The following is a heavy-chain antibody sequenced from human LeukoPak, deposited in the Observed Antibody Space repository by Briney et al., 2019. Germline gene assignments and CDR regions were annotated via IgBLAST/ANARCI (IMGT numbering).Heavy chain of an antibody. D-gene: IGHD5-18*01. V-gene: IGHV3-30*02. CDR1: GFTFSSYG. J-gene: IGHJ4*02. Sequence: GGSLRFSCAASGFTFSSYGMHWVRQAPGKGLEWVAFIRYDGSNKYYADSVKGRFTISRDNSKNTLYLQMNSLRAEDTAVYYCAKEWIQLWPSYLDYWGQGTLVTVSS. CDR3: AKEWIQLWPSYLDY. CDR2: IRYDGSNK.